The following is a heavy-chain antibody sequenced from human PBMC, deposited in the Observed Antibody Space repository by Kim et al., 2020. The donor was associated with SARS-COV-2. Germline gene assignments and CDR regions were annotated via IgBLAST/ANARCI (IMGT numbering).Heavy chain of an antibody. V-gene: IGHV1-69*13. Sequence: ASVKVSCEASGDTFSRYAVSWVRQAPGQGFEWMGRVIPVLASTTYAQKFQGRLTIIADEGTNTDYMELSSLRSEDTAQYYCTRGPISGTTLGQWGPGTLVTVSS. CDR1: GDTFSRYA. D-gene: IGHD1-7*01. CDR3: TRGPISGTTLGQ. J-gene: IGHJ4*02. CDR2: VIPVLAST.